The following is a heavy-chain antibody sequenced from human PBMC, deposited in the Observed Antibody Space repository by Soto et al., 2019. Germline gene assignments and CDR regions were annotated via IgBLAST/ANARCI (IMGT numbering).Heavy chain of an antibody. D-gene: IGHD2-2*01. V-gene: IGHV3-48*01. Sequence: PGXSQRLSCAASGFTFSSDSMNWVRQAPGKGLEWXAYITXGGSTIHYEEXXKGRFTIXXDNDQNSLYLQMHRLRAEDTAVYYATRSAYMNVWGTGTTVTASS. CDR2: ITXGGSTI. CDR3: TRSAYMNV. J-gene: IGHJ6*03. CDR1: GFTFSSDS.